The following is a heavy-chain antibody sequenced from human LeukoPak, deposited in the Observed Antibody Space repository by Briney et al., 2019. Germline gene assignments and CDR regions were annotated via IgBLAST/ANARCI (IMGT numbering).Heavy chain of an antibody. J-gene: IGHJ6*02. V-gene: IGHV1-2*06. CDR3: ARVRFFYYGMDV. CDR1: GYTFTDCY. Sequence: ASVKVSCKASGYTFTDCYIHWVRQVPGQGLEWMGRVDPNSEGTNYAQKFQGRVTMTRDTSISTAYMELSRLRSDDTAVYYCARVRFFYYGMDVWGQGTTVTVSS. CDR2: VDPNSEGT. D-gene: IGHD3-3*01.